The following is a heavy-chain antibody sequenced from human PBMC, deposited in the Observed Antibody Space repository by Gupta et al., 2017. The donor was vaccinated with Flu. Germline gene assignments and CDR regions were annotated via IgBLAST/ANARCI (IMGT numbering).Heavy chain of an antibody. D-gene: IGHD3-22*01. CDR1: GFSLSTSGVG. CDR2: IYWNDDK. CDR3: ARWYYYDSSGYYYWDY. J-gene: IGHJ4*02. V-gene: IGHV2-5*01. Sequence: QITLKESGPTLVKPTQTLTLTCTFSGFSLSTSGVGVGWIRQPPGKALEWLALIYWNDDKRHSPSLKSRLTITKDTSKNQVVLTMTNMDPVDTATYYCARWYYYDSSGYYYWDYWDQGTLVTVSS.